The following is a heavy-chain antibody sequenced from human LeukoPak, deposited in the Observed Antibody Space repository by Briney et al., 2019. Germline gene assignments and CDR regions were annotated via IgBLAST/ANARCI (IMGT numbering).Heavy chain of an antibody. Sequence: GGSLRLSCAASGFTLSSYTLNWVRQAPGKGLEWVSCISSGSGTIYYADSVKGRFTISRDNAKNSLYLQMNSLRPEDTAVYYCASRFDYWGQGALVIVTS. CDR2: ISSGSGTI. J-gene: IGHJ4*02. CDR3: ASRFDY. V-gene: IGHV3-48*01. CDR1: GFTLSSYT.